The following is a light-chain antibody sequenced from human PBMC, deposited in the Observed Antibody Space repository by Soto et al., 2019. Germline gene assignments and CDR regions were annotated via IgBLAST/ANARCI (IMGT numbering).Light chain of an antibody. Sequence: EIVLTQSPGTLSLSPGERATLSCRASQSVSSNFLAWYQQKPGQAPRLLIYGASSRATGIPDRFSGSGSGTDFTLTISRLEPEDFPVYYCQQYGSSPPWTFGQGTKVEIK. CDR3: QQYGSSPPWT. J-gene: IGKJ1*01. CDR2: GAS. CDR1: QSVSSNF. V-gene: IGKV3-20*01.